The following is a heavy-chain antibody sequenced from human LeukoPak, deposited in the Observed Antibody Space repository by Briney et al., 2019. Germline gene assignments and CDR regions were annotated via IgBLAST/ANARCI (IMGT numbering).Heavy chain of an antibody. Sequence: SGGALRLSWAASGFTFSGSTIHLVRQASGKGLEWVGRIGSKANNYATAYAASVKGRFTISRDDSKNTASLQMNSLKNEDTAVYYCIRHGDGGYDYWGQGTLVTVSS. J-gene: IGHJ4*02. CDR2: IGSKANNYAT. D-gene: IGHD5-12*01. CDR3: IRHGDGGYDY. CDR1: GFTFSGST. V-gene: IGHV3-73*01.